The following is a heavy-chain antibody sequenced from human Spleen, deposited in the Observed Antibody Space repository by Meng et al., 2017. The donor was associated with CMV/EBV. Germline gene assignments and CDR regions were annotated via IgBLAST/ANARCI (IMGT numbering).Heavy chain of an antibody. V-gene: IGHV3-30*02. CDR1: GFNFNSYA. CDR2: IRYDGSNK. Sequence: GESLKISCAASGFNFNSYAMHWVRQAPGKGLEWVAAIRYDGSNKFYADFVKGRFTISRDNSKNTLFLQLDSLRPEDTAVYYCATFDFWIYWGQGTQVTVSS. J-gene: IGHJ4*02. CDR3: ATFDFWIY. D-gene: IGHD3-3*01.